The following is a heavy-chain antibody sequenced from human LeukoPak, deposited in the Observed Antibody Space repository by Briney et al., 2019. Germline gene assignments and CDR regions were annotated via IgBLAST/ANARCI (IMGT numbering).Heavy chain of an antibody. CDR3: ARVRGSGSYGPSVY. Sequence: GGSLRLSCAASGFTFSSYSMNWVRQAPGKGLEWVAVISYDGSNKYYADSVKGRFTISRDNSKNTLYLQMNSLRAEDTAVYYCARVRGSGSYGPSVYWGQGTLVTVSS. J-gene: IGHJ4*02. D-gene: IGHD3-10*01. V-gene: IGHV3-30*03. CDR1: GFTFSSYS. CDR2: ISYDGSNK.